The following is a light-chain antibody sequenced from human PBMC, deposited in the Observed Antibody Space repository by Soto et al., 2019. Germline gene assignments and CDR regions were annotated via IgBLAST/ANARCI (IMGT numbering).Light chain of an antibody. Sequence: DIQMTQSPSTLSGSVGDRVTITCRASQTISSWLAWYQQKPGEAPKVLIFAASSLQSGLPSRFSGGGSGTDFSLSISSLQPEDFATYYCKQSRSFPLTFGGGTKVDTK. J-gene: IGKJ4*01. V-gene: IGKV1-12*01. CDR1: QTISSW. CDR2: AAS. CDR3: KQSRSFPLT.